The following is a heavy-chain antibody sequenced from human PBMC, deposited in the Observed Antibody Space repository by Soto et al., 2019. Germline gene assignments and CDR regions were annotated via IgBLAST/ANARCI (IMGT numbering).Heavy chain of an antibody. CDR3: ARDSHYDILSGYSRNGFDI. CDR2: INPNSGGT. D-gene: IGHD3-9*01. J-gene: IGHJ3*02. Sequence: ASVKVSCKASGYTFIGHYIHWVRQAPGQGLEWMGWINPNSGGTNYAQNFQGRVTMTRDTSISTGYMELSRLRSDDTAVYYCARDSHYDILSGYSRNGFDIWGQGTMVTVSS. CDR1: GYTFIGHY. V-gene: IGHV1-2*02.